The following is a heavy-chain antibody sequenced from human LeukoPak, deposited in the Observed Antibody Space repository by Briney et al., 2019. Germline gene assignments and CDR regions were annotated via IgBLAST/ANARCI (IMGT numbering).Heavy chain of an antibody. D-gene: IGHD2-21*02. V-gene: IGHV3-66*01. CDR3: ARDRTPRSYWGGDCWAYFDY. J-gene: IGHJ4*02. CDR2: IYSGGST. CDR1: GFTVSSNY. Sequence: QPGGSLRLSCAASGFTVSSNYMSWVRQAPGKGLEWVSVIYSGGSTYYAESVKGRFTISRENSENTLYLQMNSLRADDTAVYYCARDRTPRSYWGGDCWAYFDYWGQGTLVTVSS.